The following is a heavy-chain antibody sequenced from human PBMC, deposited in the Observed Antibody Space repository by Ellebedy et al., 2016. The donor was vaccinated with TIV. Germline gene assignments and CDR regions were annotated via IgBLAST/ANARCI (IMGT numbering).Heavy chain of an antibody. J-gene: IGHJ5*02. V-gene: IGHV3-9*01. CDR1: GFTFDDYA. CDR3: SKGPTSMIMRGWFDP. CDR2: IRWNSGTI. D-gene: IGHD5-18*01. Sequence: SLKISCAASGFTFDDYAMHWVRQAPGKGLEWVSGIRWNSGTIDYADSVKGRFTISRDNAKNCLYLQMNSLRAEDTALYYCSKGPTSMIMRGWFDPWGQGTLVTVSS.